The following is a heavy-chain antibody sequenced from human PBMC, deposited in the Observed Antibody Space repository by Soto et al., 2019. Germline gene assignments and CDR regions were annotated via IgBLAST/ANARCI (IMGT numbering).Heavy chain of an antibody. CDR1: GGSFSGYY. CDR3: ARVKWLRFLDY. J-gene: IGHJ4*02. V-gene: IGHV4-34*01. D-gene: IGHD5-12*01. CDR2: INHSGST. Sequence: NPSETLSLTCAVYGGSFSGYYWSWIRQPPGKGLEWIGEINHSGSTNYNPSLKSRVTISVDTSKNQFSLKLSSVTAADTAVYYCARVKWLRFLDYWGQGTLVTVSS.